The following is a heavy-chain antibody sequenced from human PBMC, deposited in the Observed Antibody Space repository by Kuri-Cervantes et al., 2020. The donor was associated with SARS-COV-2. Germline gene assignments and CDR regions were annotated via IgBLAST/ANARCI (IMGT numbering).Heavy chain of an antibody. J-gene: IGHJ4*02. CDR3: ARDPSAVTPVY. Sequence: LSLTCAASGFTFSSYAIHWVRRAPGKGLEWVAIISYDGINKSYADSVKGRFTISRDNSKNTLYLQMNSLRAEDTAVYYCARDPSAVTPVYWGQGTLVTVSS. D-gene: IGHD4-17*01. CDR1: GFTFSSYA. V-gene: IGHV3-30-3*01. CDR2: ISYDGINK.